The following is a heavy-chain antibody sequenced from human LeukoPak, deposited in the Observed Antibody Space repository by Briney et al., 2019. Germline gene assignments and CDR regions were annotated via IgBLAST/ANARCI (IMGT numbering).Heavy chain of an antibody. CDR3: ASSYSYGYVPSSPVDY. CDR1: GGSISSGGYY. D-gene: IGHD5-18*01. CDR2: IYYSGST. V-gene: IGHV4-39*01. J-gene: IGHJ4*02. Sequence: KPSQTLSLTCTVSGGSISSGGYYWGWIRQPPGKGLEWIGSIYYSGSTYYNPSLKSRVTISVDTSKNQFSLKLSSVTAADTAVYYCASSYSYGYVPSSPVDYWGQGTLVAVSS.